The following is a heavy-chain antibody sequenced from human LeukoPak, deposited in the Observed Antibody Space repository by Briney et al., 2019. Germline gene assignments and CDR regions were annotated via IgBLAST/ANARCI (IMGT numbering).Heavy chain of an antibody. J-gene: IGHJ4*02. D-gene: IGHD6-13*01. CDR2: IRPNSGDT. CDR3: AREQKQLAFDY. V-gene: IGHV1-2*02. CDR1: GYIFTAYY. Sequence: ASVKVSCKASGYIFTAYYMHWVRQAPGQGLEWMGWIRPNSGDTNYAQKFQGRVTMTRDTSIGTVYMELNNLRSHDTAVYYCAREQKQLAFDYWGQETLVSVSS.